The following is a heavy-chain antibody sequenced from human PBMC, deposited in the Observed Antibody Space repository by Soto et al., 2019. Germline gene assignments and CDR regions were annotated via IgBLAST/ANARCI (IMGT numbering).Heavy chain of an antibody. V-gene: IGHV1-69*02. Sequence: ASVKVSCKASGGTFSSYTISGVRQAPGQGLEWMGRIIPILGIANYAQKFQGRVTITADKSTSTAYMELSSLRSEDTAVYYCATPGGYYYGSGSYHKAHQGMEVWGQGTTVNVSS. J-gene: IGHJ6*02. D-gene: IGHD3-10*01. CDR2: IIPILGIA. CDR1: GGTFSSYT. CDR3: ATPGGYYYGSGSYHKAHQGMEV.